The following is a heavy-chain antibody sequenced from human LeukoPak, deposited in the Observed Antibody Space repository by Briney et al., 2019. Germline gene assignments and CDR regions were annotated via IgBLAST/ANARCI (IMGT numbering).Heavy chain of an antibody. J-gene: IGHJ4*02. V-gene: IGHV3-7*01. D-gene: IGHD3-16*01. CDR2: INKDGSEE. CDR3: ARDGDFDF. CDR1: GFTFSSYW. Sequence: GGSLRLSCAASGFTFSSYWMSWVRQAPGKGLEWVADINKDGSEECYVDSVKGRFTISRDNAKNSLYLQMNSLRVEDTAVYYCARDGDFDFWGQGIQVTVSS.